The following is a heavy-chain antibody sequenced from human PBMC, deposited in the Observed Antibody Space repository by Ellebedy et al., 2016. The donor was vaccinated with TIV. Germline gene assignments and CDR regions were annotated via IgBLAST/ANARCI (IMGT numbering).Heavy chain of an antibody. J-gene: IGHJ6*02. D-gene: IGHD3-9*01. CDR2: ISSSSSYI. CDR3: ARDTSRNYDILTGYYTPYYYGMDV. V-gene: IGHV3-21*01. Sequence: GGSLRLSXAASGFTFSNYSMNWVRQAPGKGLERVSSISSSSSYIYYADSVKGRFIISRDNAKNSLYLQMNSLRAEDTAGYYCARDTSRNYDILTGYYTPYYYGMDVWGQGTTVTVSS. CDR1: GFTFSNYS.